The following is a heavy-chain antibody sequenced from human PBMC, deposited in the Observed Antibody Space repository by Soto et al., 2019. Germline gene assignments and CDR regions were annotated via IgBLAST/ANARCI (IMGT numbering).Heavy chain of an antibody. CDR3: ARGRAIVGATRRYNWFDP. D-gene: IGHD1-26*01. CDR1: GGSFSGYY. Sequence: SETLSLTCAVYGGSFSGYYWSWIRQPPGKGLEWIGEINHSGSTNYNPSLKSRVTISVDTSKNQFSLKLSSVTAADTAVYYCARGRAIVGATRRYNWFDPWGQGTLVTVSS. J-gene: IGHJ5*02. V-gene: IGHV4-34*01. CDR2: INHSGST.